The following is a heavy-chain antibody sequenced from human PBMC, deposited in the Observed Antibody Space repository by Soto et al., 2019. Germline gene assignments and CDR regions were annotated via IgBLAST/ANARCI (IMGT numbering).Heavy chain of an antibody. CDR1: GFSLSTRGVA. CDR3: AHSQDDSGWMYYFDY. Sequence: QITLEESGPTLVKPTQTLTLTCSFSGFSLSTRGVAVGWVRQPPGKALEWLALISGNDDKRYSPSLKTRLTTTKDTSKNQVVLTVTNMDPVDTATYYCAHSQDDSGWMYYFDYWGQGTLVTVSS. D-gene: IGHD6-19*01. J-gene: IGHJ4*02. V-gene: IGHV2-5*01. CDR2: ISGNDDK.